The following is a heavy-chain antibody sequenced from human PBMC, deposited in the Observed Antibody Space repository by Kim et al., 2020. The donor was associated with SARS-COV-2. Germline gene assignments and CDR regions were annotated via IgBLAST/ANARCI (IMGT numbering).Heavy chain of an antibody. Sequence: SETLSLTCTVSGGSISSSSYYWGWIRQPPGKGLEWIGSIYYSGSTYYNPSLKSRVTISVDTSKNQFSLKLSSVTAADTAVYYCARRVTMVRGVIKPFDYWGQGTLVTVSS. D-gene: IGHD3-10*01. V-gene: IGHV4-39*01. J-gene: IGHJ4*02. CDR3: ARRVTMVRGVIKPFDY. CDR1: GGSISSSSYY. CDR2: IYYSGST.